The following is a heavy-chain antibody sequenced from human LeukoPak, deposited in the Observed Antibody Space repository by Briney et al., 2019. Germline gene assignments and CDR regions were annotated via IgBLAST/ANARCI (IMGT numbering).Heavy chain of an antibody. Sequence: GESLKISCKGSGYSFTTYWIAWVRQMPGKGLEWMGIIYPGDSDTRNSPSFQGQVTISADKSISTAYLQWSSLRASDTAMYYCARVVGATLDYWGQGTLVTVSS. CDR2: IYPGDSDT. J-gene: IGHJ4*02. CDR1: GYSFTTYW. CDR3: ARVVGATLDY. D-gene: IGHD1-26*01. V-gene: IGHV5-51*01.